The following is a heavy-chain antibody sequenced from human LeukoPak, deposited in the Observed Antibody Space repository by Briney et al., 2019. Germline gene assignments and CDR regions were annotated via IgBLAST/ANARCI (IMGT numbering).Heavy chain of an antibody. CDR1: GFTFSSYG. CDR2: IRYDGSNK. Sequence: GSLRLSCAASGFTFSSYGMHWVRQAPGKGLEWVAFIRYDGSNKYYADSVKGRFTISRDNSTNSLYLQMNSLRAEDTAVYYCARDPGSGYEEHFDYWGQGTLVTVSS. D-gene: IGHD5-12*01. J-gene: IGHJ4*02. CDR3: ARDPGSGYEEHFDY. V-gene: IGHV3-30*02.